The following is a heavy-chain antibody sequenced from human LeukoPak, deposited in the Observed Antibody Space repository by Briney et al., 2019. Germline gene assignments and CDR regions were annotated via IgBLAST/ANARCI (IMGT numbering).Heavy chain of an antibody. Sequence: GGSLRLSCAASGFTFSSYEMNWVRQAPGKGLEWVSYISSSGSTIYYADSVKGRFTIFRDNAKNSLYLQMNSLRAEDTAVYYCAELGMIGGVWGKGTTVTISS. D-gene: IGHD3-10*02. CDR2: ISSSGSTI. CDR1: GFTFSSYE. V-gene: IGHV3-48*03. J-gene: IGHJ6*04. CDR3: AELGMIGGV.